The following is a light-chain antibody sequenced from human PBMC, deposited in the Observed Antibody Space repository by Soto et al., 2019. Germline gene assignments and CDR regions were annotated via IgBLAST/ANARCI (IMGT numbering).Light chain of an antibody. J-gene: IGKJ1*01. CDR2: GAS. Sequence: ETVMTQSPATLSVSPGERATLSCRASQSVNSDLAWYQKKPGQAPRLLIYGASTRATGIPARFSGGGSGTEFTLTISSLQSEDFALYYCQKNNHWPRTLGQGTKVDI. CDR1: QSVNSD. CDR3: QKNNHWPRT. V-gene: IGKV3-15*01.